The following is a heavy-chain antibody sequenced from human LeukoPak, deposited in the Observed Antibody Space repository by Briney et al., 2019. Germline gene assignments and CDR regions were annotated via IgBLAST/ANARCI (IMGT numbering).Heavy chain of an antibody. CDR3: TRGVAVAGTFA. D-gene: IGHD6-19*01. Sequence: GGTLRLSCTASGFTFGDYAMSWVRQAPGKGLEWVGFIRSKAYGGTTEYAASVKGRFTISRDDSKSIAYPQMNSLKTEDTAVYYCTRGVAVAGTFAWGQGTLVTVSS. CDR2: IRSKAYGGTT. CDR1: GFTFGDYA. V-gene: IGHV3-49*04. J-gene: IGHJ4*02.